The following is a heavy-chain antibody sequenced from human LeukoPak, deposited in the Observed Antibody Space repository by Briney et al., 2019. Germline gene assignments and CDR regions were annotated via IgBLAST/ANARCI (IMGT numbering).Heavy chain of an antibody. Sequence: GASVKVSCEASGYTFTSYYIHWVRQAPGQGLEWVGIIRPSGGRASYPQNFQGRVTMTMDMSASTVHMELSSLTSEDTAMYYCAREPPESFRFDYWGQGAPVTVSS. J-gene: IGHJ4*02. V-gene: IGHV1-46*01. CDR1: GYTFTSYY. D-gene: IGHD3-16*02. CDR2: IRPSGGRA. CDR3: AREPPESFRFDY.